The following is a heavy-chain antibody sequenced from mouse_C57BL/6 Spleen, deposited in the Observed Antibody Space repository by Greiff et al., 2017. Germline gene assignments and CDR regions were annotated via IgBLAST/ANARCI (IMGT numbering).Heavy chain of an antibody. V-gene: IGHV1-55*01. CDR1: GYTFPSYW. CDR2: LYPGSGSP. Sequence: QVQLQQPGAELVKPGASVKMSCKASGYTFPSYWITWVKQRPGQGLAWIGDLYPGSGSPNYNEKFKSKATLPVDTSSSTAYMQRSSLTSEDSAVYYCARSDNYGSSPGWLAYWGQGTLVTVSA. J-gene: IGHJ3*01. D-gene: IGHD1-1*01. CDR3: ARSDNYGSSPGWLAY.